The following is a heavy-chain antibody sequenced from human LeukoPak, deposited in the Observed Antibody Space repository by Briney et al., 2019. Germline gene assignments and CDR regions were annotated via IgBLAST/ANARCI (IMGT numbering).Heavy chain of an antibody. CDR3: ARGPYDYVWGNYRYTAASFDY. J-gene: IGHJ4*02. CDR1: GYTFTAYD. D-gene: IGHD3-16*02. V-gene: IGHV1-2*06. Sequence: GASVKVSCNASGYTFTAYDMHWLRQAPGQGLEWMGRINPNRGGTTYAQHFQGRVTMTRDTSISTAYLELSSLRPDDTAMYYCARGPYDYVWGNYRYTAASFDYWGQGTLVTVSS. CDR2: INPNRGGT.